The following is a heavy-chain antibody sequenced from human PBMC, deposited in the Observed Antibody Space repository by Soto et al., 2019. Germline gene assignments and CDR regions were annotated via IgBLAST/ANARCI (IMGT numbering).Heavy chain of an antibody. CDR3: ARDGWIIRTSSDYYYGMDV. J-gene: IGHJ6*02. V-gene: IGHV3-33*01. Sequence: QVQLGESGGGVVQPGRSLRLSCAASGFTFSSYGMHWVRQAPGKGLEWVAVIWYDGSNKYYADSVKGRFTISRDNSKNTLYLQMNSLRAEDTAVYYCARDGWIIRTSSDYYYGMDVWGQGTTVTVSS. D-gene: IGHD2-2*03. CDR1: GFTFSSYG. CDR2: IWYDGSNK.